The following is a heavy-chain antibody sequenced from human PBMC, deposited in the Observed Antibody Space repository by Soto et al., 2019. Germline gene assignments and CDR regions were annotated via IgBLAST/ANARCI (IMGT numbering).Heavy chain of an antibody. CDR3: ARDRSPGIDV. CDR1: CGSISSCDYY. CDR2: IYYSGST. V-gene: IGHV4-30-4*01. Sequence: SETLSLTCTVSCGSISSCDYYWSWIRQPPGKGLEWIGYIYYSGSTYYNPSLKSRVTISVDTSKNQFSLKLSSVTAADTAVYYCARDRSPGIDVWGQGTTVTVSS. J-gene: IGHJ6*02.